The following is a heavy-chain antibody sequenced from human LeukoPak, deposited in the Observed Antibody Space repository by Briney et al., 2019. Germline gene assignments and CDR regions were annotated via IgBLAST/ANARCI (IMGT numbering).Heavy chain of an antibody. CDR3: TRDLWSYYGSGSYSYYYYGLDV. V-gene: IGHV3-48*03. CDR1: GFTFSSYE. Sequence: PGGSLRLSCAASGFTFSSYEMNWVRQAPGKGLEWVSFISSSGSTIYYADSVKGRFTISRANAKNSLNLQMNSLRAEDTAVYYCTRDLWSYYGSGSYSYYYYGLDVWGQGTTVTVSS. CDR2: ISSSGSTI. J-gene: IGHJ6*02. D-gene: IGHD3-10*01.